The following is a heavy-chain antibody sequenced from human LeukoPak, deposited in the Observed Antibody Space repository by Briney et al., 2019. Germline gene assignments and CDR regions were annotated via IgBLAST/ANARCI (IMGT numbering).Heavy chain of an antibody. CDR2: ISYDGSNK. CDR1: GFTFSSYA. D-gene: IGHD3-10*01. V-gene: IGHV3-30-3*01. CDR3: ASDYRLLWFGEPYFDY. J-gene: IGHJ4*02. Sequence: GGSLRLSCAASGFTFSSYAMHWVRQAPGKGLEGVAVISYDGSNKYYADSVKGRFTISRDNSKNTLYLQMNSLRAEDTAVYYCASDYRLLWFGEPYFDYWGQGTLVTVSS.